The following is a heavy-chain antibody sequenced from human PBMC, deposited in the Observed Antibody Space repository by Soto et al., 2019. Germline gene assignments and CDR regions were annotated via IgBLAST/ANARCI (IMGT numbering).Heavy chain of an antibody. Sequence: PSETLSLTCTVSGGSINTYDWSWIRQAAGRGLYRIRRIYSGGSTNYNPSLMSRVSESVDMSKNQFSMKLRSVTAADKDVYYCARGAGGFAEFSFDYWGQGTLVTVSS. D-gene: IGHD3-16*01. V-gene: IGHV4-4*07. CDR1: GGSINTYD. CDR2: IYSGGST. CDR3: ARGAGGFAEFSFDY. J-gene: IGHJ4*01.